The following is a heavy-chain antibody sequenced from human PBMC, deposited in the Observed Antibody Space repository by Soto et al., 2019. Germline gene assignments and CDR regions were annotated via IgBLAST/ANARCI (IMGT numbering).Heavy chain of an antibody. Sequence: GESLKISCKGSGYSFTSYWISWVRQMPGKGLEWMGRIDPSDSYTNYSPSFQGHVTISADKSISTAYLQWSSLKASDTAMYYCARRAHGAKTYNWFDPWGQGAQVTVSS. D-gene: IGHD4-17*01. CDR3: ARRAHGAKTYNWFDP. V-gene: IGHV5-10-1*01. CDR2: IDPSDSYT. J-gene: IGHJ5*02. CDR1: GYSFTSYW.